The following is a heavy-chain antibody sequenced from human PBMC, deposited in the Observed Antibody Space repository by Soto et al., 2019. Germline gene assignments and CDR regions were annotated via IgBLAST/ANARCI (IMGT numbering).Heavy chain of an antibody. CDR2: INPSGRST. CDR1: GYPFTSYY. V-gene: IGHV1-46*01. D-gene: IGHD5-18*01. J-gene: IGHJ6*02. CDR3: ARYGYHYYYGMDV. Sequence: SVTVSCQPSGYPFTSYYMHWVTQAPVQGLEGMGIINPSGRSTSYVQKFQGSVTMTRDTSTSTVYMELSSPRSEDTAVNYCARYGYHYYYGMDVWGQGTTVTVSS.